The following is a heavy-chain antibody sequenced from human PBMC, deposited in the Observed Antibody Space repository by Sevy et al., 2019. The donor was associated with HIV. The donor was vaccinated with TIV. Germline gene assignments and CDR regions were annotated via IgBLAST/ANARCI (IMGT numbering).Heavy chain of an antibody. Sequence: GGSLRLSSAASGFTFSSYSMNWVRQAPGKGLEWVSYISRSSSTIYYVDSVKGRFTISRDNAKNSLYLQMNSLRAEDTAVYYCARSPPYSSGWYGIDYWGQGTLVTVSS. CDR3: ARSPPYSSGWYGIDY. D-gene: IGHD6-19*01. V-gene: IGHV3-48*01. CDR2: ISRSSSTI. J-gene: IGHJ4*02. CDR1: GFTFSSYS.